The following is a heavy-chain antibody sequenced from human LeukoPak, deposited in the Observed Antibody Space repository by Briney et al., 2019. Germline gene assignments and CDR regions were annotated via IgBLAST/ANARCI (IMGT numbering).Heavy chain of an antibody. J-gene: IGHJ5*02. Sequence: GRSLRLSCAASGFTFSSYAMHWVRQAPGKGLEWVAVISYDGSNKYYADSVKGRFTISRDNSKNTLYLQMNSLRAEDTAVYYCARGQEGYQTPRDWFDPWGQGTLVTVSS. CDR3: ARGQEGYQTPRDWFDP. D-gene: IGHD5-18*01. CDR2: ISYDGSNK. V-gene: IGHV3-30*04. CDR1: GFTFSSYA.